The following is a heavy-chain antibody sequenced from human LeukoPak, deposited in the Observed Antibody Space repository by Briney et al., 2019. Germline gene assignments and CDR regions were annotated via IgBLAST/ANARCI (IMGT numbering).Heavy chain of an antibody. D-gene: IGHD5-18*01. CDR2: IKKDGSEK. Sequence: GGPLRLSCAASGFTFSSHWMSWVRQAPGKGLEWVANIKKDGSEKYYVDAVKGRFTISRDNAKTSLYLQMNSLRAEDTAVYYCARDLSGIAGYTYGRGIDYWGQGTLVTVSS. J-gene: IGHJ4*02. CDR1: GFTFSSHW. V-gene: IGHV3-7*01. CDR3: ARDLSGIAGYTYGRGIDY.